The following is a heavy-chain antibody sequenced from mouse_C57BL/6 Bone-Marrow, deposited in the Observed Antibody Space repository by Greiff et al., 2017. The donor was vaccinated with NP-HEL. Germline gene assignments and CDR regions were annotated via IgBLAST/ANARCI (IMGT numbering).Heavy chain of an antibody. CDR1: GYTFTSYG. CDR3: ARRDYYVSSYPFDY. Sequence: QVQLKESGAELARPGASVKLSCKASGYTFTSYGISWVKQRTGQGLEWIGEIYPSSGNTYYNEKFKGKATLTADKSSSTAYMELRSLTSEDSAVYFWARRDYYVSSYPFDYWGQGTTLTVSS. V-gene: IGHV1-81*01. CDR2: IYPSSGNT. J-gene: IGHJ2*01. D-gene: IGHD1-1*01.